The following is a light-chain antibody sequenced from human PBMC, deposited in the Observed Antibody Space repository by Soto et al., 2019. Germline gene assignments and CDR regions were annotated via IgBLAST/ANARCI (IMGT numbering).Light chain of an antibody. CDR2: DAS. V-gene: IGKV3-20*01. CDR3: QQYGDWPGA. Sequence: ETVLTQSPGTLSLSPGERATLSCRASQSVSRSYLAWYQQRPGQAPRLLIYDASNRATGIPARFSGSGSGTEFSLTISSLQSEDFAVYSCQQYGDWPGAFGGGTKVDIK. J-gene: IGKJ4*01. CDR1: QSVSRSY.